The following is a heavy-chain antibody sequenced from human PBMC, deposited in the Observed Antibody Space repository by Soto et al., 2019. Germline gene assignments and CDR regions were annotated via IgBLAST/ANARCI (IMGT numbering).Heavy chain of an antibody. V-gene: IGHV3-9*01. CDR2: ISWNSGNK. D-gene: IGHD2-15*01. CDR1: GFIFDDYA. Sequence: EVQLVESGGGLVEPGGSLRLSCTASGFIFDDYAMHWVRQAPGKGLEWVSGISWNSGNKDYADSVKGRFTISRDNAKNSLFLHMKNLRAEDTALYFCAKDISTGCCCYSSFYYYMDVWGEGTTVIVSS. CDR3: AKDISTGCCCYSSFYYYMDV. J-gene: IGHJ6*03.